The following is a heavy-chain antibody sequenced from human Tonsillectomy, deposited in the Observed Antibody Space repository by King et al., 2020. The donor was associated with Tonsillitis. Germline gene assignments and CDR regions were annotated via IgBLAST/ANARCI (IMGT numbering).Heavy chain of an antibody. D-gene: IGHD1-14*01. Sequence: VQLVESGAEVQKPGASVTVSCKASGYNFTGYYIHWVRQAPGQGLEWMGWINPNSGVTRYAQNFQGRVTMTRDTATSTAYMEVTKLKSDDTAVYYCANLEYWGQGTLVIVSS. J-gene: IGHJ4*02. V-gene: IGHV1-2*02. CDR1: GYNFTGYY. CDR2: INPNSGVT. CDR3: ANLEY.